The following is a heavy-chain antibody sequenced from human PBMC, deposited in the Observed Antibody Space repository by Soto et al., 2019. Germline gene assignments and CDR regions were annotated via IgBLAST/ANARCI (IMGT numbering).Heavy chain of an antibody. Sequence: PGGSLRLSCAASGFTFDDYGMSWVRQAPGKGLEWVSGISGSGDSTYYADSVKGRFTISRDNSKNTLYLQMNSLRAEDTAVYYCAKGVPGIAVAGTGYFQHWGQGTLVTVSS. V-gene: IGHV3-23*01. CDR3: AKGVPGIAVAGTGYFQH. D-gene: IGHD6-19*01. CDR1: GFTFDDYG. CDR2: ISGSGDST. J-gene: IGHJ1*01.